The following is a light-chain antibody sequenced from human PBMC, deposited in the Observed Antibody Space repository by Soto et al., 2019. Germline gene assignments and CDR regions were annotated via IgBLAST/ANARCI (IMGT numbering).Light chain of an antibody. CDR3: QQSYSTPVT. Sequence: DIQMTQSPSSLSASVGDRVTITCRASQSISSYLNWYPQKPGKAPKLLIYAASSLQSVVPSRFSVSGSGTDFTLTISSLQPEDFATYYCQQSYSTPVTFGPGTKVDSK. CDR1: QSISSY. CDR2: AAS. J-gene: IGKJ3*01. V-gene: IGKV1-39*01.